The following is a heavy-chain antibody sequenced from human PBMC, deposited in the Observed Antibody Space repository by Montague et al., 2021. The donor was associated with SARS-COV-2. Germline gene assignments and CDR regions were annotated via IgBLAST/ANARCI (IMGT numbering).Heavy chain of an antibody. D-gene: IGHD2-15*01. V-gene: IGHV3-21*01. CDR1: GFTFSSYS. Sequence: SLRLSCAASGFTFSSYSMHWVRQAPGKGLEWVSFICTSSNKKYYADSVKGRFTISRDNAKNTLSLQLYSLRVEDAAVYYCARDKGIGYSEFDYWGQGTLVTVSS. CDR3: ARDKGIGYSEFDY. J-gene: IGHJ4*02. CDR2: ICTSSNKK.